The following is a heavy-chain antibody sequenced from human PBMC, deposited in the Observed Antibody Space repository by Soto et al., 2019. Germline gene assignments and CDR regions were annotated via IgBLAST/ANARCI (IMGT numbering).Heavy chain of an antibody. J-gene: IGHJ4*02. V-gene: IGHV4-34*02. CDR1: GGSLKFYY. CDR3: ARFRTGSSFPFDY. CDR2: IHQSGST. Sequence: QLQLQQWGAGLLKPSESLSLTCGVYGGSLKFYYWSWIRQPPGKGLEWIGEIHQSGSTNYNPSLKSRVTISVDTSRNQSSLTVTSVTAADTAVYYCARFRTGSSFPFDYWGQGTPVTVSS. D-gene: IGHD1-26*01.